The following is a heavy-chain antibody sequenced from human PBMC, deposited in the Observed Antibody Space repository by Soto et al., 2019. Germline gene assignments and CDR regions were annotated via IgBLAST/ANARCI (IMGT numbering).Heavy chain of an antibody. CDR2: VSSSGGTT. V-gene: IGHV3-23*01. D-gene: IGHD3-10*01. CDR3: AKKEEGYYGSGSYGLGPYYGMDV. Sequence: PVGSLRLSCAASGFAFSSYAMSWVRQAPGKGLEWVSAVSSSGGTTYHADSVKGRFTISRDNSKNTLYLQMNSLRAEDTAVYYCAKKEEGYYGSGSYGLGPYYGMDVWGQGTTVTVSS. J-gene: IGHJ6*02. CDR1: GFAFSSYA.